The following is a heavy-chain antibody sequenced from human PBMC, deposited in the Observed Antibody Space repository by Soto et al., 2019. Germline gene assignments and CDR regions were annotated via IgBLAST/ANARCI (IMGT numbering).Heavy chain of an antibody. V-gene: IGHV4-30-2*01. Sequence: SESLALTCAVSGGCICSGGYSWSWIRQPPGKGLEWIGYIYHSGSTYYNPSLKSRVTISVDRSKNQFSLKLSSVTAADTAVYYCARGQYFQHWCQGTLVIVSS. CDR3: ARGQYFQH. J-gene: IGHJ1*01. CDR1: GGCICSGGYS. CDR2: IYHSGST.